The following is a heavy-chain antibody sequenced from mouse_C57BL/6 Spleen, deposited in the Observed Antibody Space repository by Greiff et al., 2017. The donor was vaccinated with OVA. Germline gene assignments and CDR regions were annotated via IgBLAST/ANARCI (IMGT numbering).Heavy chain of an antibody. CDR1: GYTFTNYW. CDR2: IYPGGGYT. CDR3: ARGELTGTRKNYLDY. J-gene: IGHJ2*01. V-gene: IGHV1-63*01. D-gene: IGHD4-1*01. Sequence: QVQLQQSGAELVRPGTSVKMSCKASGYTFTNYWIGWAKQRPGHGLEWIGDIYPGGGYTNYNEKFKGKATLTADKSSSTAYMQFSSLTSEDSAIYYWARGELTGTRKNYLDYWGQGTTLTVSS.